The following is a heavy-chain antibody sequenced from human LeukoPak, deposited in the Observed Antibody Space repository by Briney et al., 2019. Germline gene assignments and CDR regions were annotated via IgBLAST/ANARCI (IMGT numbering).Heavy chain of an antibody. D-gene: IGHD3-10*01. CDR2: ISSSGSTI. Sequence: GGSLRLSCAASGFTFSDYYMSWIRQAPGKGLEWVSYISSSGSTICYADAVKGRFTISRDNAKNSLYLQMNSLRAEDTAVYYCAGRTMVRGVITDGTDYWGQGTLVTVSS. CDR3: AGRTMVRGVITDGTDY. V-gene: IGHV3-11*04. J-gene: IGHJ4*02. CDR1: GFTFSDYY.